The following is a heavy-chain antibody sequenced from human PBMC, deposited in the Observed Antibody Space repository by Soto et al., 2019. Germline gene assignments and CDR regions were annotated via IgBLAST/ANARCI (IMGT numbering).Heavy chain of an antibody. CDR1: GFTFSSYG. J-gene: IGHJ6*02. CDR3: AKDLLPKISIAEIMDV. V-gene: IGHV3-30*18. D-gene: IGHD6-6*01. Sequence: PGGSLRLSCAASGFTFSSYGMHWVRQAPGKGLEWVAVISYDGSNKYYADSVKGRFTISRDNSKNTLYLQMNSLRAEDTAVYYCAKDLLPKISIAEIMDVWGQGTTVTVYS. CDR2: ISYDGSNK.